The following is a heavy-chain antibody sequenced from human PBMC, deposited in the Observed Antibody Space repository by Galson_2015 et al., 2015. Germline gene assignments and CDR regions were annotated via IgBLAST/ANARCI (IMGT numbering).Heavy chain of an antibody. V-gene: IGHV5-51*01. CDR2: IYPGDSDT. J-gene: IGHJ4*02. CDR3: ARHVGDYYGSGSYYNEIYYFDY. Sequence: QSGAEVKKPGESLKISCKGSGYGFTSYWIGWVRQMPGKGLEWMGIIYPGDSDTRYSPSFQGQVTISADKSISTAYLQWSSLKASDTAMYYCARHVGDYYGSGSYYNEIYYFDYWGQGTLVTVSS. CDR1: GYGFTSYW. D-gene: IGHD3-10*01.